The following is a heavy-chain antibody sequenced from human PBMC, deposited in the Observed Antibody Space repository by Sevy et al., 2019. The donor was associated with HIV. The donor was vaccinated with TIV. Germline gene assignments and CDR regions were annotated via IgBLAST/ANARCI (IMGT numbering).Heavy chain of an antibody. CDR2: IYYSGST. Sequence: SETLSLTCTVSGGSISSYYWSWIRQPPGKGLEWIGYIYYSGSTNYNPSLMSRVTISVDTSKNQFSLKLSSVTAADTAVYYCARELTMIAGGAFDIWGQGTMVTVSS. V-gene: IGHV4-59*13. D-gene: IGHD3-22*01. J-gene: IGHJ3*02. CDR1: GGSISSYY. CDR3: ARELTMIAGGAFDI.